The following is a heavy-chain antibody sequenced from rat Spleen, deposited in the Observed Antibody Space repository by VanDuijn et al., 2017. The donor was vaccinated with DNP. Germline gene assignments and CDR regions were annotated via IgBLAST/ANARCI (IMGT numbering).Heavy chain of an antibody. CDR1: GFTFSDYY. J-gene: IGHJ2*01. CDR2: IGTGDST. CDR3: TRGADGFDY. V-gene: IGHV5-25*01. D-gene: IGHD1-6*01. Sequence: EVQLVESRGGLVQPGRSMKLSCAASGFTFSDYYMAWVRQAPTEGLEWVASIGTGDSTYYSDSVKGRFSLSRDNAKSTLYLQVNSLRSEDTATYYCTRGADGFDYWGQGLMVTVSS.